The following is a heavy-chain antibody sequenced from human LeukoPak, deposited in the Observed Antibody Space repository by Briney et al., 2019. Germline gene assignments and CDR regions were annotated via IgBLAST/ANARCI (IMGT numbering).Heavy chain of an antibody. V-gene: IGHV3-33*06. J-gene: IGHJ4*02. CDR3: AKGDFLAVAGRFDY. Sequence: PGGSLRLSCAASGFTFSSYGMHWVRQAPGKGLEGGAVIWYDGSNKYYADSVKGRFTISRDNSKNTLYLQMNSLRAEDTAVYYCAKGDFLAVAGRFDYWGQGTLVTVSS. CDR1: GFTFSSYG. CDR2: IWYDGSNK. D-gene: IGHD6-13*01.